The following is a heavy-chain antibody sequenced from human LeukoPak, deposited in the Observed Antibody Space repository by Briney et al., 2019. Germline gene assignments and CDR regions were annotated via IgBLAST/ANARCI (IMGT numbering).Heavy chain of an antibody. D-gene: IGHD6-25*01. CDR1: GFTLSSYE. CDR2: ISTSGRTM. CDR3: ARARAATTRGFDY. Sequence: GGSLRLSCAASGFTLSSYEMNWVRQAPGKGPEWVSYISTSGRTMYYADSVKGRFTISRDNAKNSLYLQMNSLRAEDTAVYYCARARAATTRGFDYWGQGTLVTVSS. V-gene: IGHV3-48*03. J-gene: IGHJ4*02.